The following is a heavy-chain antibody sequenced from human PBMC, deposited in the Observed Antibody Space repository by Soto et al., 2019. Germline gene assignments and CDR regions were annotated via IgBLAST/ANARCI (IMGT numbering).Heavy chain of an antibody. D-gene: IGHD2-15*01. CDR2: ISSSGTTI. CDR1: GFTFSDYY. Sequence: GGSLRLSCAASGFTFSDYYMSWIRQAPGKGLEWVSYISSSGTTIYYADSVKGRFTISRDNAKNSLYLQMNSLRAEDTAVYYCARVAATPGAFFDYWGQGTLVTVSS. V-gene: IGHV3-11*01. CDR3: ARVAATPGAFFDY. J-gene: IGHJ4*02.